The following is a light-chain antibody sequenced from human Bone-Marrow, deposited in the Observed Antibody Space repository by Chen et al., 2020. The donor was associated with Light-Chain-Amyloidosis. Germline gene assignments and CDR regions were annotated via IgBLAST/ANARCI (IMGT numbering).Light chain of an antibody. CDR1: SSNIGIKY. V-gene: IGLV1-47*01. CDR3: AAWEGSLSGYV. CDR2: KHN. Sequence: QSVLTQPPSASGTPGQRVTISCSGASSNIGIKYVYWYQHFPGAAPNRLFRKHNQRPSGVPDPFSASRSGSSAFLAISGIRSEHAADYYCAAWEGSLSGYVFGTVAKV. J-gene: IGLJ1*01.